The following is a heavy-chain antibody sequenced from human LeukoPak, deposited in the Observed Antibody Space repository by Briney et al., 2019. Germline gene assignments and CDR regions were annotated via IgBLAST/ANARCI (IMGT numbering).Heavy chain of an antibody. CDR1: GGSISSGDYY. J-gene: IGHJ4*02. V-gene: IGHV4-30-4*08. CDR2: IYYSGST. CDR3: ARHCSSTSCYCGLDY. D-gene: IGHD2-2*01. Sequence: SETLSLTCTVSGGSISSGDYYWSWIRQPPGKGLEWIGYIYYSGSTYYNPSLKSRVTISVDTSKNQFSLKLSSVTAADTAVYYCARHCSSTSCYCGLDYWGQGTLVTVSS.